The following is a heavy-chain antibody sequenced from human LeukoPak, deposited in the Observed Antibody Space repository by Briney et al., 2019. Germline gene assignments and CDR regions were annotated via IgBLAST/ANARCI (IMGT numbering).Heavy chain of an antibody. Sequence: GGSLRLSCAASGFTFNNHWMHWVRQAPGKGLVWVSRINIDGTNATYADSVKGRFTISRDNDRNTLYLEMNNLRAEDTAIYYCVRVTWVQYDFWGQGSLVIVSS. CDR3: VRVTWVQYDF. J-gene: IGHJ4*02. CDR1: GFTFNNHW. V-gene: IGHV3-74*03. D-gene: IGHD4/OR15-4a*01. CDR2: INIDGTNA.